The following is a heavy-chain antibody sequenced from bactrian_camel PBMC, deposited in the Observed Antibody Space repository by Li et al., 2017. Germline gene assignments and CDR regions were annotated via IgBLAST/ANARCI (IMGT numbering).Heavy chain of an antibody. CDR1: YNVYC. Sequence: HVQLVESGGGSVQAGGSLRLPCVYSYNVYCMGWFRQAPGKEREGVATVDSNGATRYADFVKGRFTISRDNAKNTMYLQMNNLKPEDSAMYYCAAREPKYGWGLTRRSFAYWGQGTQVTVS. J-gene: IGHJ6*01. D-gene: IGHD5*01. CDR2: VDSNGAT. V-gene: IGHV3S53*01. CDR3: AAREPKYGWGLTRRSFAY.